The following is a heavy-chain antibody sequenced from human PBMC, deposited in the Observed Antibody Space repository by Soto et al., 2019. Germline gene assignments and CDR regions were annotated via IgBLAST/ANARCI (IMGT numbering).Heavy chain of an antibody. CDR1: GYTFATYW. J-gene: IGHJ5*02. CDR2: IYPGNSDA. CDR3: ARHGFYGDYASNYFDP. Sequence: AESLKISYQGSGYTFATYWIAWVRQMPGKGLEYMEIIYPGNSDARYSPSFQGQVTFSADKSISTAYLHWSSLKASDTAMYYCARHGFYGDYASNYFDPWGQGTLVTVSS. D-gene: IGHD4-17*01. V-gene: IGHV5-51*01.